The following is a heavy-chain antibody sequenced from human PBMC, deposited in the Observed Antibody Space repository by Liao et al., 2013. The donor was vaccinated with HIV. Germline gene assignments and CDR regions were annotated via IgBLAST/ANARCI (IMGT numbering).Heavy chain of an antibody. CDR2: IYYSGST. CDR1: GGSISSSSYY. CDR3: ARSSSGFLEWLPRFDY. Sequence: QVQVQQWGAGLLKPSETLSLTCTVSGGSISSSSYYWGWIRQPPGKGLEWLGSIYYSGSTNYNPSLKSRVTISVDTSKNQFSLKLSSVTAADTAVYYCARSSSGFLEWLPRFDYWGQGTLVTVSS. D-gene: IGHD3-3*01. J-gene: IGHJ4*02. V-gene: IGHV4-39*07.